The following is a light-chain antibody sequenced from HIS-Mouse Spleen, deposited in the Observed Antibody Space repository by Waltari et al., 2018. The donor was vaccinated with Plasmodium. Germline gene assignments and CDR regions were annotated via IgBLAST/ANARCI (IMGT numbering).Light chain of an antibody. V-gene: IGKV3-11*01. CDR2: GAS. CDR1: QSVSSN. J-gene: IGKJ2*01. Sequence: EIVLTQSPATLSLSPGERATLSCRASQSVSSNLAWYQQKPGQAPRLLIYGASNRATGIPARFSGSGSGTDFTLTISSLEPEDFAVYYCQQHNNWPYTFGPGTKVEIK. CDR3: QQHNNWPYT.